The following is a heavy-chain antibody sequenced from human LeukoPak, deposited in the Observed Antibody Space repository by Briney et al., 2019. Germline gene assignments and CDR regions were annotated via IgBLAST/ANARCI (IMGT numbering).Heavy chain of an antibody. CDR2: ISYDGSNT. V-gene: IGHV3-30*18. J-gene: IGHJ6*02. CDR1: RFTFSRYG. CDR3: AKDRSPYIVVMIGGMDV. Sequence: GGSLRLSCAASRFTFSRYGMHWVRQAPGKGLEWAALISYDGSNTYYADSVKGRFTISRDNSKNTLYLQMHSLRAEDTAVYYCAKDRSPYIVVMIGGMDVWGQGTTVTVSS. D-gene: IGHD5-12*01.